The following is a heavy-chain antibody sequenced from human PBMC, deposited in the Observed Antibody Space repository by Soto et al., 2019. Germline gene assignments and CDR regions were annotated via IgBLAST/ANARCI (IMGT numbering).Heavy chain of an antibody. V-gene: IGHV1-69*02. D-gene: IGHD5-12*01. CDR3: VILAGYSGYGPDY. J-gene: IGHJ4*02. CDR1: GGTFSSYT. CDR2: IIPILGIA. Sequence: QVQLVQSGAEVKKPGSSVKVSCKASGGTFSSYTISWVRQAPGQGLEWMGRIIPILGIANYAQKFQGRVTITADKSTSTAYMELSSLRSEDTAVYYCVILAGYSGYGPDYWGQGTLVTVSS.